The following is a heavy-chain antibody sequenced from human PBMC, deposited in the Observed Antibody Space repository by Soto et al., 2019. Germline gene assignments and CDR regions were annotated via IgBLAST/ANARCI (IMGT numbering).Heavy chain of an antibody. CDR2: INPGNGNT. D-gene: IGHD3-10*01. CDR3: ARVRMLWYGELSH. V-gene: IGHV1-3*01. Sequence: QVQLVQSGAEVKKPGASVKISCKTSGYTFMTYALHWVRQAPGQRPERMGWINPGNGNTEYSQKLQGRVTITRDTSSRTVFMEVANMTSADTAVYYCARVRMLWYGELSHWGQGTQVIVSA. J-gene: IGHJ4*02. CDR1: GYTFMTYA.